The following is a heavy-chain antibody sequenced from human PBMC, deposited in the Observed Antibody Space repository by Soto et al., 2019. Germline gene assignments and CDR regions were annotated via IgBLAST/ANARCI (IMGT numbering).Heavy chain of an antibody. CDR3: ARYSGSYLSAYFYGMDV. D-gene: IGHD1-26*01. Sequence: QVHLVESEGGLVKPGGSLRLSCAASGFTFSDYYMTWIRQAPGKGLEWVSFISTVSSATNYADSVKGRFTISRDNAKNLVYLQMESLRAEDTAVYYCARYSGSYLSAYFYGMDVWGQGATVTVSS. J-gene: IGHJ6*02. CDR2: ISTVSSAT. CDR1: GFTFSDYY. V-gene: IGHV3-11*06.